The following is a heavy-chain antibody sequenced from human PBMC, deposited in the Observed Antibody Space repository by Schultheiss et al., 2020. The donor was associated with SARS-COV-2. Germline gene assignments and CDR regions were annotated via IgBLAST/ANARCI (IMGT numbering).Heavy chain of an antibody. CDR1: GDTFITYA. V-gene: IGHV1-69*13. Sequence: SVKVSCKPSGDTFITYAINWVRQAPGQGLEWMGGIIPPFGIANYAQDFQGRVTITADESTSTAYMELSSLRAEDTAVYYCAKPGPTETKVVTLDYVDSWGQGTPVTVSS. CDR2: IIPPFGIA. CDR3: AKPGPTETKVVTLDYVDS. D-gene: IGHD4-23*01. J-gene: IGHJ4*02.